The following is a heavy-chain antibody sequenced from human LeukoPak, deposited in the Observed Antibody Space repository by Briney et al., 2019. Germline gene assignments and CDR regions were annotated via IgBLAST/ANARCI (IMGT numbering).Heavy chain of an antibody. D-gene: IGHD6-13*01. J-gene: IGHJ4*02. CDR1: GGSISSSSYY. CDR2: IYYYGST. CDR3: ARLGGSSSILFDY. V-gene: IGHV4-39*01. Sequence: SETLSLTCTVSGGSISSSSYYWGWIRQPPGKGLEWIGSIYYYGSTYYSPSLKSRVAISVDTSKNQFSLKLSSVTAADTAVYYCARLGGSSSILFDYWGQGTLVTVSS.